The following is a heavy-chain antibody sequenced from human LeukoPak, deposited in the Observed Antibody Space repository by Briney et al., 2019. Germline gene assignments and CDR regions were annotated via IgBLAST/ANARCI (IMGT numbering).Heavy chain of an antibody. CDR1: GFNFRSYA. V-gene: IGHV3-30*04. CDR2: IPYDGSNT. D-gene: IGHD6-6*01. CDR3: ARHQTPYSSFGGSALDY. Sequence: GGSLRLSCAASGFNFRSYAMHCVRQAPGKGLEWLAFIPYDGSNTYYADSVKGRFTISRDNSKNTLYLQMNSLRVEDTAVYYCARHQTPYSSFGGSALDYWGQGTLVSVSS. J-gene: IGHJ4*02.